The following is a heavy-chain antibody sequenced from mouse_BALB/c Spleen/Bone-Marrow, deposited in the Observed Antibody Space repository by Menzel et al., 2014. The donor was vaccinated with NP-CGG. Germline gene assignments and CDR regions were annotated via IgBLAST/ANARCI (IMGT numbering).Heavy chain of an antibody. V-gene: IGHV5-12-1*01. CDR2: ISSGGGGT. D-gene: IGHD1-1*01. CDR3: AREVLRDYFDY. Sequence: EVKAVESGGGLVKPGGSLKLSCAASGFAFSSYDMSWVRQTPEKRLEWVAYISSGGGGTYYPDTVKGRFTISRDNAKNTLYLQMSSLKSEDTAMYYCAREVLRDYFDYWGQGTTLTVSS. CDR1: GFAFSSYD. J-gene: IGHJ2*01.